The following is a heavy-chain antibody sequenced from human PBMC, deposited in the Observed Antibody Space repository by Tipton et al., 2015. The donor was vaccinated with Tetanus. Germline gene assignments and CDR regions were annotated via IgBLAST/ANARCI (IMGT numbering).Heavy chain of an antibody. CDR1: GYTFTGYY. J-gene: IGHJ4*02. CDR2: INPNSGGT. D-gene: IGHD2-15*01. Sequence: QLVQSGAEVKKPGASVKVSCKASGYTFTGYYMHWVRQAPGQGLEWMGRINPNSGGTNYAQKFQGRVTMTRDTSISTAYMELSRLRSDDTAVYYCARGYCSGGSCSRAFFDYWGQGTLVTVSS. V-gene: IGHV1-2*06. CDR3: ARGYCSGGSCSRAFFDY.